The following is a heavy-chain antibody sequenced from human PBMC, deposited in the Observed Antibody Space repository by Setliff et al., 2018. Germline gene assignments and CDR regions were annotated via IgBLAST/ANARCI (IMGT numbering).Heavy chain of an antibody. Sequence: LRLSCAASAFTFKNYWMSWVRQAPGKGLEWVANIEGDGSEKFYLDSVKGRFTISRDNAKNSLYLQMNSLRAEDTAVYYCARDRISRYYDSGAHAFDIWGQGTMVTVSS. V-gene: IGHV3-7*03. CDR3: ARDRISRYYDSGAHAFDI. CDR1: AFTFKNYW. D-gene: IGHD3-22*01. J-gene: IGHJ3*02. CDR2: IEGDGSEK.